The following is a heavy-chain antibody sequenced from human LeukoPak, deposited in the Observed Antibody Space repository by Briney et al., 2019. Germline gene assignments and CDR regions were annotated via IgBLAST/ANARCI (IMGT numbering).Heavy chain of an antibody. Sequence: GASVKVSCKASGGTFSIYAISWVRQAPGQGLEWMGGIIPIFGTANYAQKFQGRVTITADESTSTAYMELSSLRSEDTAVYYCAAPYSSSWYPPEGYYYYYGMDVWGQGTTVTVSS. CDR1: GGTFSIYA. D-gene: IGHD6-13*01. V-gene: IGHV1-69*13. CDR3: AAPYSSSWYPPEGYYYYYGMDV. CDR2: IIPIFGTA. J-gene: IGHJ6*02.